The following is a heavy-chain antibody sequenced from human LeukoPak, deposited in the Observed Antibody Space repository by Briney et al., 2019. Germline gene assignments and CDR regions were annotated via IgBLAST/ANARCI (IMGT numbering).Heavy chain of an antibody. CDR1: GFTFSNYN. J-gene: IGHJ5*02. D-gene: IGHD3-3*01. CDR3: ARDGSDFWSGQFDP. Sequence: GGSLRLSCAASGFTFSNYNINWVRQAPGKGLEWLSYISSSSSAIYYAHSVKGRFTISRDNAKNSLYLQMNSLRAEDTAVYYCARDGSDFWSGQFDPWGQGILVTVSS. CDR2: ISSSSSAI. V-gene: IGHV3-48*01.